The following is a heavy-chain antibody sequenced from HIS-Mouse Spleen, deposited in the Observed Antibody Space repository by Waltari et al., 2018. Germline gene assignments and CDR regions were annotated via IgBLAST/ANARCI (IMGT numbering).Heavy chain of an antibody. Sequence: QLQLQESGPGLVKPSETLSLTCTVSGGSISSSSYYWGWIRQPPGKGLEWIGSIYYSGSTYYNPSLKSQVTRSVETSKNQFSLKLSSVTAADTAVYYCAREIPYSSSWYDWYFDLWGRGTLVTVSS. CDR3: AREIPYSSSWYDWYFDL. V-gene: IGHV4-39*07. CDR2: IYYSGST. D-gene: IGHD6-13*01. J-gene: IGHJ2*01. CDR1: GGSISSSSYY.